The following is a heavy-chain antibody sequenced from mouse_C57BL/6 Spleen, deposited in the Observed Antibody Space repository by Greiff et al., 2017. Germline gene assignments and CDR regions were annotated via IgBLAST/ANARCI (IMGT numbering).Heavy chain of an antibody. CDR3: ASLYGYDNAMDY. V-gene: IGHV1-55*01. D-gene: IGHD2-2*01. J-gene: IGHJ4*01. Sequence: QVQLQQPGAELVKPGASVTMSCKASGYTFTSYWITWVKQRPGQGLEWIGDIYPGSGSTNYNAKFKSKATLTVDTSSSTAYMQLSSLTSEDSAVYYCASLYGYDNAMDYWGQGTSVTVSS. CDR1: GYTFTSYW. CDR2: IYPGSGST.